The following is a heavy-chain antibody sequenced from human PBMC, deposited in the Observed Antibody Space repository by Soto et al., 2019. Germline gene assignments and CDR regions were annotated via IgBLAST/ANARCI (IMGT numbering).Heavy chain of an antibody. CDR3: ARKAWTRLDY. J-gene: IGHJ4*02. V-gene: IGHV4-4*02. D-gene: IGHD1-1*01. CDR1: GGSLTTPVW. Sequence: QLQLHESGPGLVKPSGTLSLTFGLSGGSLTTPVWWTWVRLRPGKGLEWIGEVFHSGSANYNPSLQSRVTISVDKSTNQFSLRLSSVTAADTAVYYCARKAWTRLDYWGQGALVTVSS. CDR2: VFHSGSA.